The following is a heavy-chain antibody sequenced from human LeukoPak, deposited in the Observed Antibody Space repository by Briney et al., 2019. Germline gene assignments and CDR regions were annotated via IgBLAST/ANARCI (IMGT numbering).Heavy chain of an antibody. J-gene: IGHJ3*02. CDR3: ARGGTYDYVWGSYRNDIAPEAFDI. CDR2: INPNSGGT. D-gene: IGHD3-16*02. CDR1: GYTFTGYY. Sequence: GASVKVSCKASGYTFTGYYMHWVRQAPGQGLEWMGRINPNSGGTNYAQKFQGRVTMTRDTSISTAYMGLNRLKSDDTAVYYCARGGTYDYVWGSYRNDIAPEAFDIWGQGTMVTVSS. V-gene: IGHV1-2*06.